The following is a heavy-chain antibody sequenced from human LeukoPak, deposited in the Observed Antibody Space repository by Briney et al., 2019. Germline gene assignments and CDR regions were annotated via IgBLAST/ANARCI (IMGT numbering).Heavy chain of an antibody. D-gene: IGHD3-10*01. V-gene: IGHV3-21*01. J-gene: IGHJ4*02. CDR2: ISGSSSYI. CDR3: ARDYYGSGSYYLLYYFDY. Sequence: GGSLRLSCAASGFTFSSYSMNWVPQAPGKGLEWVSSISGSSSYIYYADSVKGRFTISRDNAKNSLYLQMNSLRAEDTAVYYCARDYYGSGSYYLLYYFDYWGQGTLVTVSS. CDR1: GFTFSSYS.